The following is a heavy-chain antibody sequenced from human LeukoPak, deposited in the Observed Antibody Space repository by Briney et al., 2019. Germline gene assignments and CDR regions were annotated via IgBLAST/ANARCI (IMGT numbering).Heavy chain of an antibody. CDR2: ISPNNGDT. Sequence: ASVKVSCKASGYTFTGYYIHWVRQAPGQGLEWMGWISPNNGDTNYAQNFRGRVTMTRDTSITTAYMETSTLRSDDTAMYYCSRGSSLTGNRVPSDYWGQGTLVSVSS. D-gene: IGHD3-9*01. CDR3: SRGSSLTGNRVPSDY. V-gene: IGHV1-2*02. J-gene: IGHJ4*02. CDR1: GYTFTGYY.